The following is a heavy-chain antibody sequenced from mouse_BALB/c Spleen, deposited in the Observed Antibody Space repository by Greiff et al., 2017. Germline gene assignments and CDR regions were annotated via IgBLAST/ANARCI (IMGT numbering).Heavy chain of an antibody. CDR1: GYSITSDYA. Sequence: EVQRVESGPGLVKPSQSLSLTCTVTGYSITSDYAWNWIRQFPGNKLEWMGYISYSGSTSYNPSLKSRISITRDTSKNQFFLQLNSVTTEDTATYYCARRFYSPYFDYWGQGTTLTVSS. CDR3: ARRFYSPYFDY. CDR2: ISYSGST. V-gene: IGHV3-2*02. D-gene: IGHD2-12*01. J-gene: IGHJ2*01.